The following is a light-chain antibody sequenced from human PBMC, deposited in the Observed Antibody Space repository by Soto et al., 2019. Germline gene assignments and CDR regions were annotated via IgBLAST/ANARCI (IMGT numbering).Light chain of an antibody. J-gene: IGKJ4*01. CDR2: DAS. V-gene: IGKV3-20*01. Sequence: EFVLTQSPGTLSLSPGERATLSCRASQTVRNNYLAWYQQKPGQAPRLLIYDASSRATGIPDRFSGGGSGTNFTLTISRLEREDFAVYYCQQFSSYPLTFGGGTKVDTK. CDR1: QTVRNNY. CDR3: QQFSSYPLT.